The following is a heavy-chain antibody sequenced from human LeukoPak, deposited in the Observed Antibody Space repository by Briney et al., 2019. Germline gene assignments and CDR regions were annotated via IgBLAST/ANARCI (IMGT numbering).Heavy chain of an antibody. D-gene: IGHD6-19*01. V-gene: IGHV3-9*01. CDR2: ISWNSGSI. Sequence: PGRSLRLSCAASGFTFDDYAMHWVRQVPGKGLEWVSGISWNSGSITYADSVKGRFTISRDNAKNSLYLQMNSLSVEDTALYYCAKDKSRSRWYLLGQWGQGTLVTVSS. CDR1: GFTFDDYA. CDR3: AKDKSRSRWYLLGQ. J-gene: IGHJ4*02.